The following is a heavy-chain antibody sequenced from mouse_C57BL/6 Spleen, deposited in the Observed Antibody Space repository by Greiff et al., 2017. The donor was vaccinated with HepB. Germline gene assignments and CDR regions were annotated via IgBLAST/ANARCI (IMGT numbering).Heavy chain of an antibody. CDR3: ARYGRSYAMDD. Sequence: EVQGVESGGGLVQPGGSLSLSCAASGFTFTDYYMSWVRQPPGKALEWLGFIRNKANGYPTEYSASVTGRFTISRDNSQSILYLQMNALGAEDSATYYCARYGRSYAMDDWGQGTSVTVSS. V-gene: IGHV7-3*01. J-gene: IGHJ4*01. CDR1: GFTFTDYY. CDR2: IRNKANGYPT.